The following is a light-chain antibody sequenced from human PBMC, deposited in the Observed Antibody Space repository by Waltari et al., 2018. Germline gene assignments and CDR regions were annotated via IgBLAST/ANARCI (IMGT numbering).Light chain of an antibody. J-gene: IGLJ3*02. CDR1: SLRTSY. Sequence: SSELTQDPAVSVALGQTVRFTCQGDSLRTSYASWYQLKPGQAPVVVIYGKEKRPSGIPDRISGYSSGTTSSLTITGAQAEDEADYYCSSRNGRANEVVFAGGTKVTVL. V-gene: IGLV3-19*01. CDR3: SSRNGRANEVV. CDR2: GKE.